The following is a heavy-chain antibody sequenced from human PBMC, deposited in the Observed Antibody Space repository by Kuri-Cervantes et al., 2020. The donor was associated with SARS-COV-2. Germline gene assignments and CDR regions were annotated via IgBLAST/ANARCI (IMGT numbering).Heavy chain of an antibody. V-gene: IGHV3-21*01. CDR3: ARSPGDGDYDPFDY. CDR1: GFTFSAYT. Sequence: GESLKISCVASGFTFSAYTLNWVRQAPGKGLEWVSSITRSSVYISYADSLKGRFTISRDNAKNSLYLQMNSLRAGDTAVYYCARSPGDGDYDPFDYWGQGTLVTVSS. D-gene: IGHD4-17*01. CDR2: ITRSSVYI. J-gene: IGHJ4*02.